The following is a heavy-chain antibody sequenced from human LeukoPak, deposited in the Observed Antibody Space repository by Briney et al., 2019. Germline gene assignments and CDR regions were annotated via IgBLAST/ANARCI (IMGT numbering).Heavy chain of an antibody. Sequence: SETLSLTCAVYGGSFSDYYWSWIRQPPRKGREWIGEINHSGSTNYNPSLKSRVTMSVDTSKNQFSLRLSSVTAADTAVYYCAGRGDGGPAGYFDYWGQGTLVTVSS. V-gene: IGHV4-34*01. CDR2: INHSGST. CDR3: AGRGDGGPAGYFDY. D-gene: IGHD2-21*02. CDR1: GGSFSDYY. J-gene: IGHJ4*02.